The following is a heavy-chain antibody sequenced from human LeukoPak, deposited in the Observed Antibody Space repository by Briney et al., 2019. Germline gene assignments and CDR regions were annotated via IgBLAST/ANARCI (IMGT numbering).Heavy chain of an antibody. V-gene: IGHV1-18*01. CDR2: ISAYNGNT. CDR1: GYTFTSYG. D-gene: IGHD3-3*01. CDR3: ARDLIGYDFWSGYMDY. Sequence: ASVKVSCKASGYTFTSYGIRWVRQAPGQGLEWMGWISAYNGNTNYAQKLQGRVTMTTDTSTSTAYMELRSLRSDDTAVYYCARDLIGYDFWSGYMDYWGQGTLVTVSS. J-gene: IGHJ4*02.